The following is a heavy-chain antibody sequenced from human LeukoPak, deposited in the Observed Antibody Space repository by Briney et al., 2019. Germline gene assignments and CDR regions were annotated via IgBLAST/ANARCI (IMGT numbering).Heavy chain of an antibody. CDR1: GFTVSSNY. V-gene: IGHV3-53*01. D-gene: IGHD5/OR15-5a*01. CDR3: ARATLYDYYFNY. J-gene: IGHJ4*02. Sequence: GSLRLSCAASGFTVSSNYMSWVRQAPGKGLEWVSVIYSGGSTYYADSVKGRFTISRDNSKNTLYLQMNSLRAEDTAVYYCARATLYDYYFNYWGQGTLVTVSS. CDR2: IYSGGST.